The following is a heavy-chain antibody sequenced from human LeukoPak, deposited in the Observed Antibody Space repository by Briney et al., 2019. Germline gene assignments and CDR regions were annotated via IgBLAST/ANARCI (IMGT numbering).Heavy chain of an antibody. CDR2: ISWDGGST. CDR3: AKATGYSPYYFDY. CDR1: GFTFDDYT. D-gene: IGHD3-9*01. Sequence: GGSLRLSCAASGFTFDDYTMHWVRQAPGKGLEWVSLISWDGGSTYYADSVKGRFTISRDNSKNTLYLQMNSLRAEDTAVYYCAKATGYSPYYFDYWGQGTLVTVSS. J-gene: IGHJ4*02. V-gene: IGHV3-43*01.